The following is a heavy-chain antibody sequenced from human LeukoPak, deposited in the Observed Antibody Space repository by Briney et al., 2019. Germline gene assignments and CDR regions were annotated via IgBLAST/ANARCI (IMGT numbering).Heavy chain of an antibody. D-gene: IGHD6-13*01. CDR1: GYTFTSYD. V-gene: IGHV1-69*05. CDR2: IIPIFGTA. Sequence: SVKVSCKASGYTFTSYDINWVRQATGQGLEWMGRIIPIFGTANYAQKFQGRVTITTDESTSTAYMELSSLRSEDTAVYYCARDRWDSSSWYGNFDYWGQGTLVTVSS. CDR3: ARDRWDSSSWYGNFDY. J-gene: IGHJ4*02.